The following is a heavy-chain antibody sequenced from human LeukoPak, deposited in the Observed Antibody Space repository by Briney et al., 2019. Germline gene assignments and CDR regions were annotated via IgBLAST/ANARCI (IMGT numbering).Heavy chain of an antibody. V-gene: IGHV1-46*01. D-gene: IGHD7-27*01. Sequence: ASVKVSCKASGYIFTSYYMHWVRQAPGQGLEWMGIINPSSGSTSYAQKFQDRVKMTRDTSRSTVYMELSSLRSEGTAVYYCARRAGDHYYFDYWGQGTLVTVSS. CDR1: GYIFTSYY. J-gene: IGHJ4*02. CDR2: INPSSGST. CDR3: ARRAGDHYYFDY.